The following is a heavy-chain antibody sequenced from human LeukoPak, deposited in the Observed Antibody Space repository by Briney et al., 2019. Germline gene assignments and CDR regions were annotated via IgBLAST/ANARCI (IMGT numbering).Heavy chain of an antibody. J-gene: IGHJ4*02. D-gene: IGHD2-2*01. Sequence: PGGSLRLSCVASGFTFSSYSMNWVRQAPGRGLEWVAYIRRSGNTLYYADSVKGRFTISRDDAKNSLYLQMNSLRAKDTAVYYCVRDPNALDFWGQGTLVTVSS. CDR1: GFTFSSYS. CDR3: VRDPNALDF. V-gene: IGHV3-48*01. CDR2: IRRSGNTL.